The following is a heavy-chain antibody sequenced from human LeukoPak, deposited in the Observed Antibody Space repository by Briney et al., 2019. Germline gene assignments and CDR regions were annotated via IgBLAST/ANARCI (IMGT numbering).Heavy chain of an antibody. D-gene: IGHD6-13*01. J-gene: IGHJ4*02. V-gene: IGHV3-30*18. CDR1: GFTFRSYG. CDR3: AKDDSSSWLFDY. CDR2: ISFDGSNE. Sequence: RSPRLSCAASGFTFRSYGMHWVRQAPGKGLEWVALISFDGSNENYADSVKGRFTISRDNSKNTLYLQMNSLRAEDTAVYYCAKDDSSSWLFDYWGQGTLVTVSS.